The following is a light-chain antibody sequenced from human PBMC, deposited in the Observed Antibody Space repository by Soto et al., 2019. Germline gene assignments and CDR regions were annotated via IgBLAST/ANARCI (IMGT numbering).Light chain of an antibody. V-gene: IGLV2-11*01. J-gene: IGLJ1*01. CDR2: DVS. CDR3: CSYAGSPRYV. Sequence: QSVLTQPRSVSGSPGQSVTISCTGTSSDVGGYNYVSWYQQHPGKAPKVMIYDVSERPSGVPDRFSGSKSGNAASLTISGLKAAEEADYYCCSYAGSPRYVLGTGTKLTVL. CDR1: SSDVGGYNY.